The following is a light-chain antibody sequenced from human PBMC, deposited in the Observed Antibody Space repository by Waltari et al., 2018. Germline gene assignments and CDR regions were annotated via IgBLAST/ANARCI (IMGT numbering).Light chain of an antibody. V-gene: IGLV1-47*01. CDR3: AAWDDSLSGWV. CDR1: SSNIGSNY. J-gene: IGLJ3*02. Sequence: QSVLTQPPSASGTPGQRVTISCSGSSSNIGSNYVYWYQQLPGTAPKLLIYRNNQRHSGVPCRFSGYQSGTSAALARSGLRSEDEADYDCAAWDDSLSGWVFGGGTKLTVL. CDR2: RNN.